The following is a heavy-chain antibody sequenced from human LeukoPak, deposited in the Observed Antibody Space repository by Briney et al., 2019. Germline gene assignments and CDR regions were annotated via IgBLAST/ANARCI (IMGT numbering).Heavy chain of an antibody. D-gene: IGHD2-2*01. J-gene: IGHJ4*02. Sequence: GGTLRLSCAASGFTFSTYGMSWVRQAPGKGLEWVSGISGSGGRTYYAASVKGRFTISRDNSKNTLNLQMNNLRVEDTAVYYCAKDAWDIVVVPAAKFDYWGQGTLVTVSS. CDR2: ISGSGGRT. CDR1: GFTFSTYG. CDR3: AKDAWDIVVVPAAKFDY. V-gene: IGHV3-23*01.